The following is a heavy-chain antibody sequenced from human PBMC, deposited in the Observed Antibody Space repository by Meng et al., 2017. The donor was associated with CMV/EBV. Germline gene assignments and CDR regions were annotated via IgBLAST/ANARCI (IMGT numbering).Heavy chain of an antibody. V-gene: IGHV3-7*01. CDR2: IKQDGSEK. CDR3: ARDLAVAGSYYYYGMDV. Sequence: GESLKISCAASGFTLSSYWMSWVRQAPGKGLEWVANIKQDGSEKYYVDSVKGRFTISRDNAKNSLYLQMNSLRAEDTAVYYCARDLAVAGSYYYYGMDVWGQGTTVTVSS. J-gene: IGHJ6*02. D-gene: IGHD6-19*01. CDR1: GFTLSSYW.